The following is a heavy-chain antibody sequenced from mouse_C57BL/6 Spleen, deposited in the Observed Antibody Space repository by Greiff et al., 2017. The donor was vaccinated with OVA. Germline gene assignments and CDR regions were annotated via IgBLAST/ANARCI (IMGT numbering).Heavy chain of an antibody. CDR3: TYYSSNEAWFAY. Sequence: EVKLQESGAELVRPGASVKLSCTASGFNIKDDYMHWVKQRPEQGLEWIGWIDPENGDTEYASKFQGKATITADTSSNTAYLQLSSLTSEDTAVYYCTYYSSNEAWFAYWGQGTLVTVSA. J-gene: IGHJ3*01. CDR1: GFNIKDDY. CDR2: IDPENGDT. V-gene: IGHV14-4*01. D-gene: IGHD2-12*01.